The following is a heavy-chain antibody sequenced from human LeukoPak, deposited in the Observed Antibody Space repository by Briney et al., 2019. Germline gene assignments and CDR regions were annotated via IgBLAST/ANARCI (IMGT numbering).Heavy chain of an antibody. CDR1: GGSISYYY. V-gene: IGHV4-59*01. J-gene: IGHJ6*02. CDR2: IYYSGTT. D-gene: IGHD4-17*01. CDR3: AREDPQTTVPEGMDV. Sequence: SETLSLTCTVSGGSISYYYWSWIRQSPGKGLEWIGYIYYSGTTIYNPSLKSRVTISVDTSKNQFSLQLRSVTAADTAVYYCAREDPQTTVPEGMDVWGRGTTVTVSS.